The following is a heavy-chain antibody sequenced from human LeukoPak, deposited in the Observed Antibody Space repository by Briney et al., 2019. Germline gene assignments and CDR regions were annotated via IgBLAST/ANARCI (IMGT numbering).Heavy chain of an antibody. CDR2: INSDGSST. Sequence: GGSLRLPCAASGFIFSSYWMHWVRQAPGKGLVWVSRINSDGSSTSYADSVKGRFTISRDNAKNTLYLQMNSLRAEDTAVYFCARGSRDDFNYGDYWGQGTLVTVSS. D-gene: IGHD5-24*01. CDR3: ARGSRDDFNYGDY. J-gene: IGHJ4*02. CDR1: GFIFSSYW. V-gene: IGHV3-74*01.